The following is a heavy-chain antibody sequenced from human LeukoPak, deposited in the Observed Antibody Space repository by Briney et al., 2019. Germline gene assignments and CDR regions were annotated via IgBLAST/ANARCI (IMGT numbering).Heavy chain of an antibody. J-gene: IGHJ4*02. D-gene: IGHD6-13*01. CDR2: INHSGNT. CDR3: ARIGSSSWYYFDY. V-gene: IGHV4-34*01. Sequence: PSETLSLTCAVYGGSFSGYYWSWIRQPPGKGLEWIGEINHSGNTNYNPSLKSRVTISVDTSKNQFSLKLSSVTAADTAVYYCARIGSSSWYYFDYWGQGTLVTVSS. CDR1: GGSFSGYY.